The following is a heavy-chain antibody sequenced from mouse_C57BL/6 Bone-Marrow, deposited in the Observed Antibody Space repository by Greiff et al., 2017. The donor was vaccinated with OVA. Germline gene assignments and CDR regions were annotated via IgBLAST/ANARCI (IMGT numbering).Heavy chain of an antibody. J-gene: IGHJ4*01. CDR2: IHPNSGST. V-gene: IGHV1-64*01. CDR1: GYTFTSYW. Sequence: QVQLQQPGAELVKPGASVKLSCKASGYTFTSYWMHWVKQRPGQGLEWIGMIHPNSGSTNYNEKFKSKATLTVDKSSSTAYMQLSSLTSEDSAVYYCARGLYYGNYYAMDYWGQGTSVTVSS. CDR3: ARGLYYGNYYAMDY. D-gene: IGHD2-1*01.